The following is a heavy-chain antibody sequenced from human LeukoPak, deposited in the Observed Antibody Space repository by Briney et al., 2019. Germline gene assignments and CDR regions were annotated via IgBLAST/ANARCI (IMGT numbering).Heavy chain of an antibody. J-gene: IGHJ4*02. D-gene: IGHD2-15*01. Sequence: SETLSLTCAVSGGSFSGYYWSWIRQPPGKGREWIGEINHSGSTNYNPSLKSRVTISVDTSKNQFSLKLSSVTAADTAVYYCALGYCSGGSCKRSFDYWGQGTLVTVSS. V-gene: IGHV4-34*01. CDR2: INHSGST. CDR3: ALGYCSGGSCKRSFDY. CDR1: GGSFSGYY.